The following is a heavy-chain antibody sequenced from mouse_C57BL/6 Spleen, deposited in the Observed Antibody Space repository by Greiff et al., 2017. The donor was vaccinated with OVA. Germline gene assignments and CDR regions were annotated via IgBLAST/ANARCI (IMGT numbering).Heavy chain of an antibody. D-gene: IGHD4-1*02. Sequence: QVQLQQPGAELVKPGASVKLSCKASGYTFTRYWMQWVKQRPGQGLEWIGEIDPSDSYTNYNQKFKGKATLTVDTSSSTAYMQLSSLTSEDSAVYYCARNLNWDVDYWGQGTTLTVSS. J-gene: IGHJ2*01. CDR2: IDPSDSYT. V-gene: IGHV1-50*01. CDR3: ARNLNWDVDY. CDR1: GYTFTRYW.